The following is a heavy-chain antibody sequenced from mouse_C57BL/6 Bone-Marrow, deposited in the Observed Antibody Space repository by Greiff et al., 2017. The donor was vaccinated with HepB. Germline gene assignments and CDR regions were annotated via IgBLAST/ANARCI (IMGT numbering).Heavy chain of an antibody. CDR3: ASYGNTWFAY. CDR1: GFSLTSYG. CDR2: IWSGGST. Sequence: VQLVESGPGLVQPSQSLSITCTVSGFSLTSYGVHWVRQSPGKGLEWLGVIWSGGSTDYNAAFISRLSISKDNSKSQVFFKMNSLQADDTAIYYCASYGNTWFAYWGQGTLVTVSA. V-gene: IGHV2-2*01. D-gene: IGHD2-1*01. J-gene: IGHJ3*01.